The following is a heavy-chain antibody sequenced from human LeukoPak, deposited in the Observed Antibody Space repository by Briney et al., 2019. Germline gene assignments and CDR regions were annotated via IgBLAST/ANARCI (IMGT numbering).Heavy chain of an antibody. CDR3: ARVGGQWLVPGWSFFDY. J-gene: IGHJ4*02. Sequence: PGGSLRLSCSASGFTFSDYWMMWVRQAPGKGLEWVGNIRQDDSEKNYVDSVKGRFTISRDNAKNSLYLQMNSLRAEDTAVYYCARVGGQWLVPGWSFFDYWGQGTLVTVSS. CDR2: IRQDDSEK. CDR1: GFTFSDYW. D-gene: IGHD6-19*01. V-gene: IGHV3-7*01.